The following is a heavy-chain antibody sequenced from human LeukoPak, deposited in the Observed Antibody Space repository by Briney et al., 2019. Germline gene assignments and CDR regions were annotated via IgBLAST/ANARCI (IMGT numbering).Heavy chain of an antibody. D-gene: IGHD6-13*01. Sequence: ASVKVSCRVSGYTLSELAMHRVRQTPGKGLEWMGGFDPGDGQTIYAQNFQGRVTLTEDSSTDTAYMELSSLTSEDTAMFYCTAIDAAGTFDHWGQGTLVTVSS. J-gene: IGHJ4*02. CDR3: TAIDAAGTFDH. V-gene: IGHV1-24*01. CDR2: FDPGDGQT. CDR1: GYTLSELA.